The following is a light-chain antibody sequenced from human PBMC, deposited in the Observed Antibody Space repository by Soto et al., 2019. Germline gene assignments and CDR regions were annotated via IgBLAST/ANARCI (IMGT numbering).Light chain of an antibody. J-gene: IGLJ1*01. CDR1: SSDVGGYNY. CDR3: SAYTSNSNLFDV. V-gene: IGLV2-14*01. Sequence: QSALTQPASVSGSPGQSITISCTGTSSDVGGYNYVSWYQQHPGKAPKLMIYDVSNRPSGVSNRFSGSKSGNTASLAISGLQAEDEADYYCSAYTSNSNLFDVFGTGTKVTVL. CDR2: DVS.